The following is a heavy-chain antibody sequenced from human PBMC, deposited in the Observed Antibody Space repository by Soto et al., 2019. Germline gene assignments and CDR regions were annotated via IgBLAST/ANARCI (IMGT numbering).Heavy chain of an antibody. CDR1: GRSFSSDG. CDR2: IIPVFGNT. D-gene: IGHD3-10*01. CDR3: ARGQYYSSGSAATSYFYFGLDV. Sequence: QLHLEQSGPEVKKPGSSVKVSCKASGRSFSSDGVSWVRQAPGQGLEWMGGIIPVFGNTKYVQRVQGRLTITADKSTSTVYMEMSSLTSEDTAVYFCARGQYYSSGSAATSYFYFGLDVWGQGTTVIVSS. V-gene: IGHV1-69*06. J-gene: IGHJ6*02.